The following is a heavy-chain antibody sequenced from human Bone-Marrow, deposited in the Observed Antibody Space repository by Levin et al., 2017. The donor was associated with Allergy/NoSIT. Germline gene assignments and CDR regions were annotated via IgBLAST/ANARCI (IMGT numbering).Heavy chain of an antibody. J-gene: IGHJ5*02. V-gene: IGHV3-23*01. Sequence: PGESLKISCAASGFNFNNYAMTWVRQAPGKGLEWVSTISGNGAGTYFADSVKGRFTISRHNSKDMVYLEMNRLRVEDTALYYCARQHPNVTFSWGQGTLVTVTS. CDR3: ARQHPNVTFS. CDR2: ISGNGAGT. D-gene: IGHD2/OR15-2a*01. CDR1: GFNFNNYA.